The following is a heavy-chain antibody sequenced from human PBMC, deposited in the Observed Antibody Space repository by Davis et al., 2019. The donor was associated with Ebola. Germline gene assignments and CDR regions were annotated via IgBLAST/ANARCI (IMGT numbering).Heavy chain of an antibody. CDR1: GGSFSGYF. CDR3: AGRNHCSGGACFGGGVWFDP. V-gene: IGHV4-34*01. Sequence: SETLSLTCAVYGGSFSGYFCSWIRQSPGKGLEWIGEINQSGSSNYNPSLKSRVTISVDSTKNQFSLKLTSVTAADTGVYYCAGRNHCSGGACFGGGVWFDPWGQGSLVTVSS. CDR2: INQSGSS. J-gene: IGHJ5*02. D-gene: IGHD2-15*01.